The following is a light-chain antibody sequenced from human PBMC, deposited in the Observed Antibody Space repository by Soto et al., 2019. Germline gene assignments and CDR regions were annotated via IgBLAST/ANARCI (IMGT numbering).Light chain of an antibody. CDR1: QNISNW. CDR2: DAS. Sequence: DIEMTQSPSTLSASIGDRVTITCRASQNISNWLAWYQQTPGKAPKLLMYDASTLVSGAPARFSGSGSGTEFTLTISSLQPEDFATYHCQEYKTWTFGQGTKADIK. J-gene: IGKJ1*01. CDR3: QEYKTWT. V-gene: IGKV1-5*01.